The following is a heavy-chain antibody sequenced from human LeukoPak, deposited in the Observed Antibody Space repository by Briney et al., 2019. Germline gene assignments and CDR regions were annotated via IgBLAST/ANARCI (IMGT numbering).Heavy chain of an antibody. Sequence: SETLSLTCAVYGGSFSGYYWSWIRQPPGKGLEWLGEINHSGSTNYNPSLKSRVTISVDTSKSQFSLKLSSVTAADTAVYYCARGPYYYGSGSYSSWDYWGQGTLVIVSS. CDR1: GGSFSGYY. J-gene: IGHJ4*02. CDR3: ARGPYYYGSGSYSSWDY. D-gene: IGHD3-10*01. CDR2: INHSGST. V-gene: IGHV4-34*01.